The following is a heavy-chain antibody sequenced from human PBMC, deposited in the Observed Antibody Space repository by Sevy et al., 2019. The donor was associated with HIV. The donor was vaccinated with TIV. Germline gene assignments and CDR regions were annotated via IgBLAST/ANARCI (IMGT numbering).Heavy chain of an antibody. CDR3: ARKQFVLPFDY. Sequence: GGSLRLSCAASGFTFSDYAIHWVRQAPGKGLECLAVISYHGRNQFYADSVRGRFTISRDDSKNTVYLQMNSLRPDDTAVYYCARKQFVLPFDYWGQGTLVTVSS. V-gene: IGHV3-30*04. D-gene: IGHD6-6*01. CDR1: GFTFSDYA. J-gene: IGHJ4*02. CDR2: ISYHGRNQ.